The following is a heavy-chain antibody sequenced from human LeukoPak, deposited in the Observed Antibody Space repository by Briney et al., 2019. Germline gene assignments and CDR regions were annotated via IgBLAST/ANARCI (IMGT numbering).Heavy chain of an antibody. CDR3: ANSGWSPKA. V-gene: IGHV3-30*02. J-gene: IGHJ5*02. CDR1: GFTFSSYG. D-gene: IGHD6-19*01. Sequence: SGGSLRLSCAASGFTFSSYGMHWVRQAPGKGLEWVALIRYDGSNKYYADSVKGRFTISRDNSKNTLYLQMNSLRAEDTAVYSCANSGWSPKAWGQGTLVTVSS. CDR2: IRYDGSNK.